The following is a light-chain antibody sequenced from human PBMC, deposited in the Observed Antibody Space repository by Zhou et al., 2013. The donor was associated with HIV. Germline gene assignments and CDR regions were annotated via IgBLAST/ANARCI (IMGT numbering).Light chain of an antibody. CDR3: LQDYNYPRT. Sequence: AIRMTQSPSSFSASTGDRVTITCRASQGIGNDLGWYQQKPGKAPKLLIYGASYLQSGVPSRFSGSRSGTDFTLTIGSLQPEDFATYYCLQDYNYPRTFGQGTKVEI. CDR1: QGIGND. CDR2: GAS. J-gene: IGKJ1*01. V-gene: IGKV1-6*01.